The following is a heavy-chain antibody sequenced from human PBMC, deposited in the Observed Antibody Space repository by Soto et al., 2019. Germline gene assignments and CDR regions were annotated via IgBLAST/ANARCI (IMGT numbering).Heavy chain of an antibody. CDR2: ISSRSSYI. CDR3: ARDEMSSYDY. J-gene: IGHJ4*02. D-gene: IGHD1-26*01. V-gene: IGHV3-21*01. CDR1: GFTFSSYS. Sequence: EVQLVESGGGLVKPGGSLRLSCAASGFTFSSYSMNWVRQAPGKGLEWVSSISSRSSYIYYADSVKGRFTISRDNAKNSLDLQMNSLRGEETAGYYCARDEMSSYDYWGQGTLVTVSS.